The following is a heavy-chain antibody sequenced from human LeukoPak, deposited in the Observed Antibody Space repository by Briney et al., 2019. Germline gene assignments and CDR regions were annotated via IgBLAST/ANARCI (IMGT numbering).Heavy chain of an antibody. D-gene: IGHD3-22*01. CDR2: ISAYNGNT. V-gene: IGHV1-18*01. Sequence: ASVKVSCKASGYTFTSYGISWVRPAPGQGLEWMGWISAYNGNTNYARKLQGRVTMTTDTSTSTAYMELRSLRSDDTAVYYCARAFSPTYYYDSSGYYLDYWGQGTLVTVSS. J-gene: IGHJ4*02. CDR3: ARAFSPTYYYDSSGYYLDY. CDR1: GYTFTSYG.